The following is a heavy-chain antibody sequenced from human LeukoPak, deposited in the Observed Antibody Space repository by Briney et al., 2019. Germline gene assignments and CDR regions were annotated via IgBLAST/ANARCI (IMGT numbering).Heavy chain of an antibody. Sequence: GGSLRLSCVASGFNFSSYAMHWVRQAPAKGLEWVTVILYDGSNQYHSDSVKGRFTISRDNSKNMLYLHMNSLRVEDTAVYYCARGRRHYYYGMDVWARGPRSPSP. D-gene: IGHD3-10*01. CDR1: GFNFSSYA. CDR3: ARGRRHYYYGMDV. V-gene: IGHV3-30-3*01. J-gene: IGHJ6*02. CDR2: ILYDGSNQ.